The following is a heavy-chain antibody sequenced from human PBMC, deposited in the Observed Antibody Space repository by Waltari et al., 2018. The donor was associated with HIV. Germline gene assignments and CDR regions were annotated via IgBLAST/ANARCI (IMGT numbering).Heavy chain of an antibody. V-gene: IGHV3-30*09. J-gene: IGHJ6*02. CDR2: ISHDGSNT. CDR3: ARDLISGIMPRSYYYGLDV. D-gene: IGHD2-2*01. Sequence: QGQMVESGGGVVQPGRSLRLSCADSGLPFSSNAVHWVRQAPGKGLEWVALISHDGSNTYYADSVKGRFVISRDNSKNTLDLQMNSLTIEDTAVYYCARDLISGIMPRSYYYGLDVWGQGTTVTVSS. CDR1: GLPFSSNA.